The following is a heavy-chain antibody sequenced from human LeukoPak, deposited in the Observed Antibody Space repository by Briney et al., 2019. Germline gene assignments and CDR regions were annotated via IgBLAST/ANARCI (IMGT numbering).Heavy chain of an antibody. Sequence: SVKVSCKASGGTFSSYAISWVRQAPGQGLEWMGRIIPILGIANYAQKFQGRVTITADKSTSTAYMELSSLRSEDTAVYYCARVIGGATGYYFDYWGQGTLVTVSS. CDR3: ARVIGGATGYYFDY. CDR1: GGTFSSYA. V-gene: IGHV1-69*04. CDR2: IIPILGIA. D-gene: IGHD1-26*01. J-gene: IGHJ4*02.